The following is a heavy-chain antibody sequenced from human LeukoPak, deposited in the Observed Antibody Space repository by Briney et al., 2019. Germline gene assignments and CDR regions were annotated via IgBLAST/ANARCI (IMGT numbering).Heavy chain of an antibody. J-gene: IGHJ3*02. V-gene: IGHV3-21*01. Sequence: PGGSLRLSCAASGFTFSSYSMNWVRQAPGKGLEWVSSISSSSSYIYYADSVKGRFTISRDNAKNSLYLQMNSLRAEDTAVYYCARDPRFGVVFDAFDIWGQGTMVTVSS. D-gene: IGHD3-3*01. CDR2: ISSSSSYI. CDR3: ARDPRFGVVFDAFDI. CDR1: GFTFSSYS.